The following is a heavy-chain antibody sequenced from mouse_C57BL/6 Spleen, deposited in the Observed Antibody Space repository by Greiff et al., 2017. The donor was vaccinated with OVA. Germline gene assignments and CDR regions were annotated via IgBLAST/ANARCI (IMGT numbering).Heavy chain of an antibody. CDR2: IDPSDSYT. CDR3: ARGRGYDGYCLDY. Sequence: QVQLQQPGAELVMPGASVKLSCKASGYTFTSYWMHWVKQRPGQGLEWIGEIDPSDSYTNYNQKFKGKSTLTVDKSSSTAYMQLSSLTSEDSAVYYCARGRGYDGYCLDYWGQGTTLTGSS. J-gene: IGHJ2*01. D-gene: IGHD2-3*01. CDR1: GYTFTSYW. V-gene: IGHV1-69*01.